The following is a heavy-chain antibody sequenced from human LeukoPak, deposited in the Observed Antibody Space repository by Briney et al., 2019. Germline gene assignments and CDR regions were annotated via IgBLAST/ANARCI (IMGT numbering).Heavy chain of an antibody. V-gene: IGHV3-7*01. CDR2: IKQDGSEK. CDR1: GFTFSGFV. D-gene: IGHD4-17*01. J-gene: IGHJ4*02. Sequence: GSLRLSCAASGFTFSGFVISWVRQAPGKGLEWVANIKQDGSEKYYVDSVKGRFTISRDNAKNSLYLQMNSLRAEDTAVYYCAREGDYGDYLLDYWGQGTLVTVSS. CDR3: AREGDYGDYLLDY.